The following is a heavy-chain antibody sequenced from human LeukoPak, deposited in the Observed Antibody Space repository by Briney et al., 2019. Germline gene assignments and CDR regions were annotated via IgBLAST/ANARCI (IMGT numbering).Heavy chain of an antibody. CDR1: GGSISSGYY. V-gene: IGHV4-38-2*02. CDR2: IYHSGST. Sequence: SETLSLTCTVSGGSISSGYYWGWIRQPPGKGLEWIGSIYHSGSTYYNPSLKSRVTISVDTSKNQFSLKLSSVTAADTAVYYCARHVNWGFDYWGQGTLVTVSS. J-gene: IGHJ4*02. CDR3: ARHVNWGFDY. D-gene: IGHD7-27*01.